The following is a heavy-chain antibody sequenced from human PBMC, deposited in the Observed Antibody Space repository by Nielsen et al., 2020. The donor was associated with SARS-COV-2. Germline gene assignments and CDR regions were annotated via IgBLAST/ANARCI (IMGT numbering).Heavy chain of an antibody. CDR2: TFHSGNT. Sequence: SETLSLTCTVSGGSISSGDYYWSWFRQPPGKGLEWIGYTFHSGNTYYNPSLRSRITISVDTSKNQFSLELSSVTAADTAVYFCARDRSGVVVRGEDAFDLWGQGTMVTVSS. J-gene: IGHJ3*01. CDR1: GGSISSGDYY. D-gene: IGHD3-3*01. V-gene: IGHV4-30-4*01. CDR3: ARDRSGVVVRGEDAFDL.